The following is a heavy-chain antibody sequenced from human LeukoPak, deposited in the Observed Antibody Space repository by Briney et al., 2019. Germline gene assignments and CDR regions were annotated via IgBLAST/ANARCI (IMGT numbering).Heavy chain of an antibody. V-gene: IGHV3-53*01. CDR3: ARVGGSSWYYFDY. J-gene: IGHJ4*02. Sequence: GGSLRLSCAASGFTVSSNYMSWVRQAPGKGLEWLSVIYSGGSTYYADSVKGRFTISRDNSKNTLYLQMNSLRAEDTAVYYCARVGGSSWYYFDYWGQGTLVTVSS. D-gene: IGHD6-13*01. CDR2: IYSGGST. CDR1: GFTVSSNY.